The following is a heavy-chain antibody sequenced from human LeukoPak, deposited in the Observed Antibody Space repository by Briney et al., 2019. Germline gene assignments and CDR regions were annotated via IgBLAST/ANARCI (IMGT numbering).Heavy chain of an antibody. D-gene: IGHD4-17*01. Sequence: GGSLRLSCAASGFTFKTYTMHWVRQAPGMGLEWVSSISSSSYIFYADSVKGRFTISRDNAKNSLYLQMSSLRAEDAAVYYCARDPYGDYVSTSFDYWGQGTLVTVSS. CDR2: ISSSSYI. V-gene: IGHV3-21*01. CDR3: ARDPYGDYVSTSFDY. J-gene: IGHJ4*02. CDR1: GFTFKTYT.